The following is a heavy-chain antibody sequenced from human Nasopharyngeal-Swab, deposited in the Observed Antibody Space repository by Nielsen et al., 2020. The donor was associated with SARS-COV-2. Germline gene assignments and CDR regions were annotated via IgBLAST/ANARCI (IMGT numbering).Heavy chain of an antibody. V-gene: IGHV3-7*01. J-gene: IGHJ4*02. D-gene: IGHD2-2*01. CDR3: ARYCSTTSCPRGFDY. CDR1: GFTFSSYW. Sequence: GRSLRPSCAASGFTFSSYWMSWVRQAPGKGLEWVAHIKQSGSGQYYVDSVKGRFTISRDNAKNSLSLQMNSLRAEDTAVYYCARYCSTTSCPRGFDYWGQGTLVTVSS. CDR2: IKQSGSGQ.